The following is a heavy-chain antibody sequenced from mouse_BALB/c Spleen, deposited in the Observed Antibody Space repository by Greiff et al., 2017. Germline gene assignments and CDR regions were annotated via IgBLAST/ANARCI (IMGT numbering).Heavy chain of an antibody. D-gene: IGHD2-1*01. CDR1: GYTFTDYW. V-gene: IGHV1-69*01. CDR3: ARQGNYAHS. CDR2: IDTSDSYT. Sequence: QVHVKQPGAELVMPGASVKMSCKASGYTFTDYWMHWVKQRPGQGLEWIGAIDTSDSYTSYNQKFKGKATLTVDESSSTAYMQLSSLTSEDSAVYYCARQGNYAHSWGQGTTLTVSS. J-gene: IGHJ2*01.